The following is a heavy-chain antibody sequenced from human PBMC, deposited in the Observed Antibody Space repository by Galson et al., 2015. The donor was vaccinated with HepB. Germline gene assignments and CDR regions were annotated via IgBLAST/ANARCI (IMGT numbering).Heavy chain of an antibody. Sequence: ETLSLTCTVSGGSISSYYWSWIRQPPGKGLEWIGYIYYSGSTNYNPSLKSRVTISVDTSKNQFSLKLSSVTAADTAVYYCARVLRYSFYMDVWGKGTTVTVPS. D-gene: IGHD2-15*01. CDR1: GGSISSYY. J-gene: IGHJ6*03. CDR2: IYYSGST. CDR3: ARVLRYSFYMDV. V-gene: IGHV4-59*01.